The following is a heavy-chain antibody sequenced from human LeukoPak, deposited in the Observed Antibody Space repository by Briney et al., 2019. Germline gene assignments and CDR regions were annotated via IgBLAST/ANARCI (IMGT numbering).Heavy chain of an antibody. CDR1: GFTFSNYY. V-gene: IGHV3-11*01. Sequence: GGSLRLSCAASGFTFSNYYMSWIRQAPGKGLEWISYVTSSGVTIYYADSVKGRFTISRDNAKNSLYLQMNSLRAEDAAVYYCARGPGDYYGSGTYFYYFDYWGQGTLVTVSS. CDR2: VTSSGVTI. CDR3: ARGPGDYYGSGTYFYYFDY. D-gene: IGHD3-10*01. J-gene: IGHJ4*02.